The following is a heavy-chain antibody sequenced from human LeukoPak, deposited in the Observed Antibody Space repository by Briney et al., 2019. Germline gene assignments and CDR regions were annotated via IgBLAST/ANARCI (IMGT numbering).Heavy chain of an antibody. CDR1: GYTFTSYD. Sequence: ASVKASCKASGYTFTSYDINWVRQATGQGLEWMGWMNPNSGNTGYAQKFQGRVTITADKSTSTAYMELSSLRSEDTAVYYCARDLGIAAAGTGLGYWGQGTLVTVSS. V-gene: IGHV1-8*03. CDR3: ARDLGIAAAGTGLGY. D-gene: IGHD6-13*01. CDR2: MNPNSGNT. J-gene: IGHJ4*02.